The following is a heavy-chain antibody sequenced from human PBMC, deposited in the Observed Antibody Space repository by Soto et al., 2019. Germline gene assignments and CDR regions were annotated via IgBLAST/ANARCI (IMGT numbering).Heavy chain of an antibody. D-gene: IGHD2-15*01. Sequence: GGSLRLSCAASGFTFISYSMNWVRQAPGKGLEWVSSISSSSSYIYYADSVKGRFTISRDNAKNSLYLQMNSLRAEDTAVYYCARGDIVVVVAATEGAFDIWGQGTMVTVSS. CDR1: GFTFISYS. V-gene: IGHV3-21*01. J-gene: IGHJ3*02. CDR3: ARGDIVVVVAATEGAFDI. CDR2: ISSSSSYI.